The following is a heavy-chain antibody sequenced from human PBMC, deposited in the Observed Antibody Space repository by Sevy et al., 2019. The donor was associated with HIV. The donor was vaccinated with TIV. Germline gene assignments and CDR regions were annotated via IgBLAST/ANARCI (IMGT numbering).Heavy chain of an antibody. V-gene: IGHV4-34*01. D-gene: IGHD2-2*01. CDR1: GGSFSGYY. CDR3: ARHCSSSSCSDAFDI. J-gene: IGHJ3*02. Sequence: SETLSLTCAVYGGSFSGYYWSWIRQPPGKGLEWVGEINHSGSTNYNPSLKSRVTISVDTSNNQFSLKLSSVTAADTAVYYRARHCSSSSCSDAFDIWGQGTMVTVSS. CDR2: INHSGST.